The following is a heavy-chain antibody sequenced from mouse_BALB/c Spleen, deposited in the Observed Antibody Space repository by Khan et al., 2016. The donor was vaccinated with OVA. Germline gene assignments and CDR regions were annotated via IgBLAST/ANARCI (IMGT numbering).Heavy chain of an antibody. V-gene: IGHV14-1*02. CDR2: IDPENGKS. CDR1: GFNIKDYY. Sequence: VQLKQSGAELVRPGALVKLSCKASGFNIKDYYMHWVKQRAEQGLEWIGWIDPENGKSIYDPKFQGKASITADTSSNTAYLQLSSLTSEDTAVYYSARSGYFAWFGYWGQGTLVTVSA. J-gene: IGHJ3*01. CDR3: ARSGYFAWFGY.